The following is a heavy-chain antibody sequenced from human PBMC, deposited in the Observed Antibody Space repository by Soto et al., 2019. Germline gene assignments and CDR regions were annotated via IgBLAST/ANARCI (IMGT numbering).Heavy chain of an antibody. CDR3: VRDGSKTLRDCFDP. CDR1: GGPLSKFY. V-gene: IGHV4-4*07. CDR2: VYATGTS. D-gene: IGHD4-17*01. J-gene: IGHJ5*02. Sequence: SETLSLTCSVSGGPLSKFYWSRIPKTAGKGLEWMGRVYATGTSDYNPSLRSRIAMSVDISKKTFSLRLRSVTAADTGVYYCVRDGSKTLRDCFDPWGQGILVTVSS.